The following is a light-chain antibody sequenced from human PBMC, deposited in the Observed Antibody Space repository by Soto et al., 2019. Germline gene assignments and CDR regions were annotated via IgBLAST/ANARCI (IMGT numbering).Light chain of an antibody. CDR2: RAS. V-gene: IGKV4-1*01. CDR1: QSVLHSSNNENS. J-gene: IGKJ5*01. Sequence: DVVMTQSPDSLAVSLGERATTNCKSSQSVLHSSNNENSLAWYQQKAGXRPKXLIYRASTRESGVPDRISGSGSGTDFTLTISSLQAEDVAVYYCQQYYTAIAFGQGTRLEIK. CDR3: QQYYTAIA.